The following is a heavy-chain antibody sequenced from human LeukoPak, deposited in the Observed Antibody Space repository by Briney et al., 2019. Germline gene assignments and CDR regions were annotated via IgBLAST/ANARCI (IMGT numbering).Heavy chain of an antibody. CDR2: IHNSRGT. V-gene: IGHV4-39*02. CDR1: GASITSDIFY. CDR3: ARVTLTHLFDY. D-gene: IGHD4-11*01. J-gene: IGHJ4*02. Sequence: SETLSLTCTVSGASITSDIFYWNWIRQSPGQGLEWIGAIHNSRGTSYNPSLKSRVTISVDTSKNQFSLKLSSVTAADTAVYYCARVTLTHLFDYWGQGTLVTVSS.